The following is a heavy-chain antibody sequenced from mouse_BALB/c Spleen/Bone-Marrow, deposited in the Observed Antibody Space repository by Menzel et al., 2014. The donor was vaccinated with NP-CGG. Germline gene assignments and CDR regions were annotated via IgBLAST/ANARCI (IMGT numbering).Heavy chain of an antibody. CDR1: GYTFTIYW. V-gene: IGHV1-7*01. J-gene: IGHJ3*01. Sequence: VQRVESGAELVKPGASVKMSCKVSGYTFTIYWMHWVKQRPGQGLEWIGYINPSTGYTEYNQKFKDKATLTGDKSSSTAYMRRSSLTSEVSAAYYCAIYGGRSYVGCAYWCHGTLVTVSA. CDR2: INPSTGYT. D-gene: IGHD1-1*02. CDR3: AIYGGRSYVGCAY.